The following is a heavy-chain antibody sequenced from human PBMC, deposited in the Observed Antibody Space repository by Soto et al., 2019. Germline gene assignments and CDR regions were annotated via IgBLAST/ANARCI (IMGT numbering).Heavy chain of an antibody. V-gene: IGHV4-59*01. D-gene: IGHD3-16*01. J-gene: IGHJ4*02. Sequence: SETLSLTCTVSGGSISSYYWSWIRQPPGKGLEWIGYIYYSGSTNYNPSLKSRVTISVDTSKNQFSLKLSSVTAADTAVYYCARSELGDSFDYWGQGTMVTVYS. CDR2: IYYSGST. CDR3: ARSELGDSFDY. CDR1: GGSISSYY.